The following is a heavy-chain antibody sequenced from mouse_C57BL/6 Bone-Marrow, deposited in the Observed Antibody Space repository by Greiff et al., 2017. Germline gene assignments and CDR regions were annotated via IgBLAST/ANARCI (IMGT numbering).Heavy chain of an antibody. Sequence: VQLQQPGAELVKPGASVKLSCKASGYTFTSYWMHWVKQRPGQGLEWIGMIHPNSGSTNYNEKFKSKATLTVDKSSSTADMQLSSRTSEDSAVYYCAHYYYDDDGDYWGQGTTLTVSS. V-gene: IGHV1-64*01. J-gene: IGHJ2*01. D-gene: IGHD2-4*01. CDR3: AHYYYDDDGDY. CDR1: GYTFTSYW. CDR2: IHPNSGST.